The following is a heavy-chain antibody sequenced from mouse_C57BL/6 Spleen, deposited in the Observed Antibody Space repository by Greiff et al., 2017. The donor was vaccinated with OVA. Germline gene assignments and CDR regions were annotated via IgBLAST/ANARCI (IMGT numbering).Heavy chain of an antibody. CDR1: GFNIKDDY. CDR2: IDPENGDT. D-gene: IGHD1-1*01. CDR3: TRDYDYFDY. V-gene: IGHV14-4*01. J-gene: IGHJ2*01. Sequence: VQLQQSGAELVRPGASVKLSCTASGFNIKDDYMHWVKQRPEQGLEWIGWIDPENGDTEYASKFQGKATITADTSSNTAYLQLSSLTSEDTAVYYCTRDYDYFDYWGQGTTFTVSS.